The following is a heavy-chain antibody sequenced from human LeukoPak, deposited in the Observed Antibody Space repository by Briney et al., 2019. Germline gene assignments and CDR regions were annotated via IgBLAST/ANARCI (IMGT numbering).Heavy chain of an antibody. CDR2: IYPGDSDT. Sequence: GESLKISCKGSGYSFTSYWIGWVRQMPGKGLEWMGIIYPGDSDTRYSPSFQGQVTISADKSISTAYPQWSSLKASDTAMYYCARQSITMVRGVIDNWFDPWGQGTLVTVSS. V-gene: IGHV5-51*01. J-gene: IGHJ5*02. CDR1: GYSFTSYW. CDR3: ARQSITMVRGVIDNWFDP. D-gene: IGHD3-10*01.